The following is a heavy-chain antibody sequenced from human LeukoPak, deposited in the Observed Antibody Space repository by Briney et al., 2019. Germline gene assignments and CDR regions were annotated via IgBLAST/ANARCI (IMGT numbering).Heavy chain of an antibody. CDR3: AKGYSSGPSSSSYYYMDV. D-gene: IGHD6-19*01. J-gene: IGHJ6*03. V-gene: IGHV3-9*03. CDR1: GFTFDDYA. CDR2: ISWNSGSI. Sequence: PGRSLRLSCAASGFTFDDYAMHWVRQAPGKGLEWVSGISWNSGSIGYADSVKGRFTISRDNAKNSLYLQMNSLRAEDMALYYCAKGYSSGPSSSSYYYMDVWGKGTTVTVSS.